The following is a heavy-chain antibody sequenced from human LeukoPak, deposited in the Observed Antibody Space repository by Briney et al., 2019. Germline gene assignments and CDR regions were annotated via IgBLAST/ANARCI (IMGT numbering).Heavy chain of an antibody. CDR2: ISAYNGNT. CDR3: ARDTYALDIVVVPASPDP. V-gene: IGHV1-18*01. Sequence: GASVKVSCKASGYTFTSYGISWVRQAPGQGLEWMGWISAYNGNTNYAQKLQGRVTMTTGTSTSTAYMELRSLRSDDTAVYYCARDTYALDIVVVPASPDPWGQGTLVTVSS. J-gene: IGHJ5*02. CDR1: GYTFTSYG. D-gene: IGHD2-2*01.